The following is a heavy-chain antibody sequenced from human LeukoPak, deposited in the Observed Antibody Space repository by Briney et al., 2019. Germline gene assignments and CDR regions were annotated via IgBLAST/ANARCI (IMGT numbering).Heavy chain of an antibody. CDR1: GFPFTTYA. J-gene: IGHJ4*02. V-gene: IGHV3-23*01. D-gene: IGHD6-13*01. Sequence: GGSLRLSCAASGFPFTTYALTWVRQGPGKGLERVSSISGSGGSTFYADSVKGRFTISRDNSKNTLCLQMNSLRAEDTAVYYCAKHHREYVAAGGTYFDYWGQGTLVTVSA. CDR3: AKHHREYVAAGGTYFDY. CDR2: ISGSGGST.